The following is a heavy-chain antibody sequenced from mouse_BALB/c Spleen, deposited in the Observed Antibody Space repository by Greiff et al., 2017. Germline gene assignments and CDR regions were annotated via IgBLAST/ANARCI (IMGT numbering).Heavy chain of an antibody. Sequence: EVKLVESGGGLVKPGGSLKLSCAASGYTFSSYAMSWVRQTPEKRLEWVATISSGGSYTYYPDSVKGRFTISRDNAKNTLYLQMSSLRSEDTAMYYCARPSGYDGYWYFDVWGAGTTVTVAS. D-gene: IGHD2-2*01. CDR2: ISSGGSYT. J-gene: IGHJ1*01. V-gene: IGHV5-9-3*01. CDR1: GYTFSSYA. CDR3: ARPSGYDGYWYFDV.